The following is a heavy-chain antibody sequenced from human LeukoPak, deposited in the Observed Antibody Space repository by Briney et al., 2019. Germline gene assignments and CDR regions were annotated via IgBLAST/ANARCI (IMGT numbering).Heavy chain of an antibody. J-gene: IGHJ4*02. D-gene: IGHD1-1*01. Sequence: VASVKVSCKASGYTFTNYDINWVRQATGQGLEWMGWMNPNSGNTGYAQKFQGRVTITRNTSISTAYMELSSLRSDDTAVYYCARVPGVGVNYYFDYWGQGTLVTVSS. CDR3: ARVPGVGVNYYFDY. CDR1: GYTFTNYD. CDR2: MNPNSGNT. V-gene: IGHV1-8*03.